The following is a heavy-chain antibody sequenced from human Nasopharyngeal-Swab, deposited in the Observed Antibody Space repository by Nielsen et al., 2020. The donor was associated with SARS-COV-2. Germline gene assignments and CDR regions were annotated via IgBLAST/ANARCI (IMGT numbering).Heavy chain of an antibody. CDR2: IYPGDSDT. Sequence: KVSCKGSGYSFTSYWLGWVRQMPGKGLEWMGIIYPGDSDTRYSPSFQGQVTISADKSISTAYLQWSSLKASDTAMYYCARQLWLVDYYYGMDVWGQGTTVTVSS. D-gene: IGHD5-18*01. V-gene: IGHV5-51*01. CDR1: GYSFTSYW. J-gene: IGHJ6*02. CDR3: ARQLWLVDYYYGMDV.